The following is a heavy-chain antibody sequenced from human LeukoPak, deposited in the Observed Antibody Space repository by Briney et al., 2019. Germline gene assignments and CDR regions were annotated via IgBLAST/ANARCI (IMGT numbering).Heavy chain of an antibody. CDR1: DGPFSGHY. CDR3: AALSGYNWNYASFDY. CDR2: INRSGRA. Sequence: SETLSLTCAVYDGPFSGHYWSWIRQSPGKGLEWIGEINRSGRANYNPSFKSRVSMSVDTSKNQFSLKLSSVTAADTAVYYCAALSGYNWNYASFDYWGQGTLVTVSS. V-gene: IGHV4-34*01. D-gene: IGHD1-7*01. J-gene: IGHJ4*02.